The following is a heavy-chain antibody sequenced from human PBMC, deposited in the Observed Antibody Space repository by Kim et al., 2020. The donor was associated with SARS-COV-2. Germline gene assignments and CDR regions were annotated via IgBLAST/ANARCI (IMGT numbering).Heavy chain of an antibody. D-gene: IGHD3-10*01. CDR1: GFTFSSYW. Sequence: GGSLRLSCAASGFTFSSYWMHWVRQAPGKGLVWVSRINSDGSSTSYADSVKGRFTISRDNAKNTLYLQMNSLRAEDTAVYYCAREVGPVLLWFGEPVDYWGQGTLVTVSS. CDR3: AREVGPVLLWFGEPVDY. J-gene: IGHJ4*02. V-gene: IGHV3-74*01. CDR2: INSDGSST.